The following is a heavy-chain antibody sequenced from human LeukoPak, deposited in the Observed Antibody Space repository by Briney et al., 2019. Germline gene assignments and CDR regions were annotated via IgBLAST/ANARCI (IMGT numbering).Heavy chain of an antibody. J-gene: IGHJ5*02. CDR3: ARDNSVREAWWFNP. D-gene: IGHD3-10*01. CDR1: GYTFTGYY. Sequence: GASVKVSCKASGYTFTGYYMHWVRQAPGQGLEWMGWINPNSGGTNYAQKFQGRVTMTRDTSISTAYMELSRLRSDDTAVYYCARDNSVREAWWFNPWGQGTLVTVSS. CDR2: INPNSGGT. V-gene: IGHV1-2*02.